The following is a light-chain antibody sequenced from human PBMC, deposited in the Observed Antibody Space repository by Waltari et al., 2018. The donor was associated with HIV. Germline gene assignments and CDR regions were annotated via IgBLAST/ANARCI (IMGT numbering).Light chain of an antibody. CDR2: EVS. J-gene: IGLJ2*01. Sequence: QSALTQPPSASGSPGQSVTISCTGTSRDVGGYNYVSLYQQHPGKAPKLLIAEVSKRPSGVPDRFSGSKSGNTASLTVSGLQAEDEADYYCSSYAGSINVLFGGGTKLAVL. CDR1: SRDVGGYNY. V-gene: IGLV2-8*01. CDR3: SSYAGSINVL.